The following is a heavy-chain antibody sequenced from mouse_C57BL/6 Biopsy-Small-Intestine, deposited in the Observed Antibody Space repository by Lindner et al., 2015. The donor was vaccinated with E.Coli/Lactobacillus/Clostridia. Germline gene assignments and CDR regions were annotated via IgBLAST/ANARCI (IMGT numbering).Heavy chain of an antibody. D-gene: IGHD2-5*01. CDR3: ARGGSYSNYRYFDV. CDR2: ISPGDGNT. V-gene: IGHV1-82*01. J-gene: IGHJ1*01. Sequence: VQLQESGPELVKPGASVKISCKASGYAFSSSWMNWMKLRPGKGLEWIGRISPGDGNTNYNGRFKGKAILTADKSSSTAYMQLSSLTSEDSAVYFCARGGSYSNYRYFDVWGAGTTVTVSS. CDR1: GYAFSSSW.